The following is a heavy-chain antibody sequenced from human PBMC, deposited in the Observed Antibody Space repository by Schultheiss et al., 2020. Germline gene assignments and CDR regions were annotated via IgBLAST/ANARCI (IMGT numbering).Heavy chain of an antibody. CDR2: INPSGGST. D-gene: IGHD4-17*01. V-gene: IGHV1-46*01. Sequence: ASVKVSCKASGYTFTSYGISWVRQAPGQGLEWMGIINPSGGSTSYAQKFQGRVTMTRDTSTSTAYMELSRLRSDDTAVYYCARGHGDYGMDVWGQGTTVTVSS. CDR3: ARGHGDYGMDV. J-gene: IGHJ6*02. CDR1: GYTFTSYG.